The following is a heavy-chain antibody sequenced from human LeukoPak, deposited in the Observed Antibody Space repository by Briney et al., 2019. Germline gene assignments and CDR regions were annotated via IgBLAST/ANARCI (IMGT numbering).Heavy chain of an antibody. J-gene: IGHJ6*02. D-gene: IGHD3-10*01. CDR2: IWYDGTNE. Sequence: PGRSLTLSCAASGFTFSTYGMHWVRQAPGKGLEWVAVIWYDGTNEYYADSVKGRSTISRDNSKNTLYLQMNSLRAEDTALYFCARDYGSGRGVEISYYHYGMDVWGQGTTVTVSS. CDR3: ARDYGSGRGVEISYYHYGMDV. V-gene: IGHV3-33*01. CDR1: GFTFSTYG.